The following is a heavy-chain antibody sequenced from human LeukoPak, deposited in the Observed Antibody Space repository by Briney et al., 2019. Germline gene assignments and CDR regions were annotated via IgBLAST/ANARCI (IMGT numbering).Heavy chain of an antibody. D-gene: IGHD5-12*01. V-gene: IGHV4-34*01. CDR3: ARSPRYSGYDYGSDY. CDR2: INHSGRT. Sequence: SETLSLTCAVYGGSFSAYYWSWIRQPPGKGLEWIGEINHSGRTNYNASLKSRVTISVDTSKNQFSLKMSYVTAADTAVYYWARSPRYSGYDYGSDYWGRGILVTVSS. CDR1: GGSFSAYY. J-gene: IGHJ4*02.